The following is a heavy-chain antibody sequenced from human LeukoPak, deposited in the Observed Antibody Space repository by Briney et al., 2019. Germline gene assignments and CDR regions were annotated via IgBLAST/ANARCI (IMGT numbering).Heavy chain of an antibody. D-gene: IGHD3-22*01. CDR3: ARGGRHYYDSSGYYYD. Sequence: ASVKVSCKASGHTFTSYAMNWVRQAPGQGLEWMGWINTNTGNPTYAQGFTGRFVFSLDTSVSTAYLQISSLKAEDTAVYYCARGGRHYYDSSGYYYDWGQGTLVTVSS. CDR2: INTNTGNP. V-gene: IGHV7-4-1*02. CDR1: GHTFTSYA. J-gene: IGHJ4*02.